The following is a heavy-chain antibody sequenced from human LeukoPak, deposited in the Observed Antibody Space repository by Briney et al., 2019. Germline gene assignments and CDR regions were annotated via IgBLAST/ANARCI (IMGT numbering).Heavy chain of an antibody. CDR3: ARHNCGGDCYSVYYYYGMDV. D-gene: IGHD2-21*02. J-gene: IGHJ6*02. CDR2: IYYSGST. CDR1: GSSISSYY. Sequence: SETLSLTCTVSGSSISSYYWSWIRQPPGKGLEWIGYIYYSGSTNYNPSLKSRVTISVDTSKNQFSLKLSSVTAADMAVYYCARHNCGGDCYSVYYYYGMDVWGQGTTVTVSS. V-gene: IGHV4-59*08.